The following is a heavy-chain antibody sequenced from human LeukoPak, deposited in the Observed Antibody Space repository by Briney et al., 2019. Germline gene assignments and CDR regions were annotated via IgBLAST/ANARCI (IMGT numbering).Heavy chain of an antibody. V-gene: IGHV4-39*01. CDR2: IYYSGST. Sequence: SETLSLTCTVSGASISTSAYYRGWIRQPPGKGLDWIGNIYYSGSTYYNPSLKSRVTISVDSSKNQFSLRLSSVTTADTAVYYCAKSDGYGLIDYWGQGTLVTVSS. CDR1: GASISTSAYY. J-gene: IGHJ4*02. CDR3: AKSDGYGLIDY. D-gene: IGHD5-24*01.